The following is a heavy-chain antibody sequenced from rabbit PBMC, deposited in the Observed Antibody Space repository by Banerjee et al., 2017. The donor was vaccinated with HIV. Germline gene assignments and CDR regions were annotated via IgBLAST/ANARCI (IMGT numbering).Heavy chain of an antibody. CDR1: GFSFSSGYW. CDR2: INTGSGGT. D-gene: IGHD1-1*01. J-gene: IGHJ4*01. Sequence: QEQLEESGGDLVKPEGSLTLTCTASGFSFSSGYWIWWVRQAPGKGLEWIGCINTGSGGTWYASWAKGRFTISKTSSTTVTLQLNSLTAADTATYFCARLYTGSPLNLWGPGTLVTVS. V-gene: IGHV1S45*01. CDR3: ARLYTGSPLNL.